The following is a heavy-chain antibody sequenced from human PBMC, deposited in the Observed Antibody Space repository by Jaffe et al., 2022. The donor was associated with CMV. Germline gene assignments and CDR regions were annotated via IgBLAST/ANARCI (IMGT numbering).Heavy chain of an antibody. V-gene: IGHV4-59*01. CDR2: IYYSGST. D-gene: IGHD6-13*01. CDR3: ARDGVAHSSSWYWFDP. J-gene: IGHJ5*02. Sequence: QVQLQESGPGLVKPSETLSLTCTVSGGSISSYYWSWIRQPPGKGLEWIGYIYYSGSTNYNPSLKSRVTISVDTSKNQFSLKLSSVTAADTAVYYCARDGVAHSSSWYWFDPWGQGTLVTVSS. CDR1: GGSISSYY.